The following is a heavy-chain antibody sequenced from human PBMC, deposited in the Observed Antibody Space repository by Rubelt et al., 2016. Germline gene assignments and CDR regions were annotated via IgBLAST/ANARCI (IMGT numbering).Heavy chain of an antibody. J-gene: IGHJ4*02. CDR2: IYPGDSDT. Sequence: EVQLVQSGAEVKKPGESLKISCQGSGYNFAKSWIGRVRQMSGKVLEWMGIIYPGDSDTRYNPSFRGQVTISADKSISTAYLQWSSLKASDTAMYYCARLPQNTYYFDYWGQGALVMVSS. V-gene: IGHV5-51*03. CDR3: ARLPQNTYYFDY. CDR1: GYNFAKSW.